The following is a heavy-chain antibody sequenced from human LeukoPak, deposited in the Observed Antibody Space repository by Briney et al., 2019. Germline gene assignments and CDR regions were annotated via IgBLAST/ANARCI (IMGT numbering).Heavy chain of an antibody. D-gene: IGHD3-10*01. Sequence: SETLSLTCTVSGGSISSSSHYWAWIRQPPGKGLECLATISESGTTYYNPSLKSRVTISVDTSKNQFSLKLGSVTAADTAVFYCARYSGSYFDYWGQGTLVTVSS. V-gene: IGHV4-39*01. CDR1: GGSISSSSHY. CDR2: ISESGTT. CDR3: ARYSGSYFDY. J-gene: IGHJ4*02.